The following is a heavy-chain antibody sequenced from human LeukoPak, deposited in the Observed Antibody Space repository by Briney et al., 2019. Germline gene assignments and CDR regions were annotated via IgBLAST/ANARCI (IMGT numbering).Heavy chain of an antibody. CDR1: GFTASSNY. D-gene: IGHD3-10*01. CDR3: ARDRAGQDYYYYYGMDV. V-gene: IGHV3-66*01. J-gene: IGHJ6*02. CDR2: IYSGGST. Sequence: PGGSLRLSCAASGFTASSNYMSWVGQAPGKGLEWVSVIYSGGSTYYADSVKGRFTISRDNSKNTLYLQMNSLRAEDTAVYYCARDRAGQDYYYYYGMDVWGQGTTVTVSS.